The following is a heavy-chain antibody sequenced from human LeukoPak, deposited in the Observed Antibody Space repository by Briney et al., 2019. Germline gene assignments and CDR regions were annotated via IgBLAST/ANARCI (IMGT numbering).Heavy chain of an antibody. D-gene: IGHD2/OR15-2a*01. J-gene: IGHJ3*02. V-gene: IGHV3-23*01. CDR1: GFTFSSYA. CDR3: ARNSHI. Sequence: AGGSLRLSCAASGFTFSSYAMNWVRQAPGKGLEWVSTFSGSGGSTYYADSVKGRFTISRDNAKNSLYLQMNSLRAEDTAVYYCARNSHIWGQGTMVTVSS. CDR2: FSGSGGST.